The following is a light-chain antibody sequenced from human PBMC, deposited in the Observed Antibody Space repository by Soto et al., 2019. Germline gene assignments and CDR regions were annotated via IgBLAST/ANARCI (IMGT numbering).Light chain of an antibody. Sequence: QSALTQPPSVSGSPGQSVSISCTGTSSDVGGYNYVSWYQQHPGKAPKVMIYDVSKRPSGVSDRFSGSKSGNTASLTISGLQSEDEADYYFCSYAGRFTYVFGTGTKLTVL. CDR1: SSDVGGYNY. J-gene: IGLJ1*01. CDR2: DVS. V-gene: IGLV2-11*01. CDR3: CSYAGRFTYV.